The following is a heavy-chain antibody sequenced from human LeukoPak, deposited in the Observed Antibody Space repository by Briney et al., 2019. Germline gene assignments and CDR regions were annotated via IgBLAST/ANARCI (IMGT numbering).Heavy chain of an antibody. CDR1: VGSFSGYY. CDR2: INHSGST. Sequence: SETLSLTCAVYVGSFSGYYSSWIRQPPGKGLKWIGEINHSGSTNYNPPLKSRVTISVDTSKNQFSLKLSYVTAADTAVYYCARAVGGSGNYYFDYWGQGTLVTVSA. D-gene: IGHD3-10*01. V-gene: IGHV4-34*01. CDR3: ARAVGGSGNYYFDY. J-gene: IGHJ4*02.